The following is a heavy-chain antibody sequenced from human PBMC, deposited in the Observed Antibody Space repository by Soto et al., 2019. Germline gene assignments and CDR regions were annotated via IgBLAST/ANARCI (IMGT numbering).Heavy chain of an antibody. CDR3: ARDAPTYYYDSRGYYFDWPDAFDI. CDR2: IYYSGST. J-gene: IGHJ3*02. V-gene: IGHV4-59*01. CDR1: GGSISSYY. D-gene: IGHD3-22*01. Sequence: SETLSLTCTVSGGSISSYYWSWLRQLPGKGLEWIGYIYYSGSTNYNPPLNSRVTISVDTSKNQFSLKLSSVTAEDTAVYYWARDAPTYYYDSRGYYFDWPDAFDIWGQGTMVTVSS.